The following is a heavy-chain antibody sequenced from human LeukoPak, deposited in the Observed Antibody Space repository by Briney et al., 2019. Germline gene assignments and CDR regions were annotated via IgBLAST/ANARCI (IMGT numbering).Heavy chain of an antibody. CDR3: ARGGSLGY. CDR1: GFTFSSYE. J-gene: IGHJ4*02. Sequence: GGSLRLSCAASGFTFSSYEMNWVRQAPGKGLEWVSKISSSGSAIYYADSVKGRFTISRDNAESTLYLQMNSLRVEDTAGYYCARGGSLGYWGQGTLVTVSS. CDR2: ISSSGSAI. D-gene: IGHD6-19*01. V-gene: IGHV3-48*03.